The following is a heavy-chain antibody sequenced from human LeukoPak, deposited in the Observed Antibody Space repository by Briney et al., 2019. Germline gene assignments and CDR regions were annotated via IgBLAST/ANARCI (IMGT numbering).Heavy chain of an antibody. CDR3: ARGPSDSSGYYRRRPPALNY. D-gene: IGHD3-22*01. CDR1: GGSISSYY. J-gene: IGHJ4*02. Sequence: SETLSLTCTVSGGSISSYYWSWIRQPPGKGLEWIGYIYYSGSTNYNPSLKSRVTISVDTSKNQFSLKLSSVTAADTAVYYCARGPSDSSGYYRRRPPALNYWGQGTLVTVSS. CDR2: IYYSGST. V-gene: IGHV4-59*12.